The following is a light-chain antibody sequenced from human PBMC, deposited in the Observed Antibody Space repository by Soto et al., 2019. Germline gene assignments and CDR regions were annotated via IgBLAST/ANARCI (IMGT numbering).Light chain of an antibody. CDR3: EAWDDSLNGVV. Sequence: QSVLTQTPSAYGTPGQRVHLSCSGSSSNIGSNNVNWYQQLTGTAPKLLIYSNNQRPSGVPDRFSGSKSGTSASLAISGLQSDDEADYYCEAWDDSLNGVVFGGGTKLTVL. V-gene: IGLV1-44*01. J-gene: IGLJ2*01. CDR1: SSNIGSNN. CDR2: SNN.